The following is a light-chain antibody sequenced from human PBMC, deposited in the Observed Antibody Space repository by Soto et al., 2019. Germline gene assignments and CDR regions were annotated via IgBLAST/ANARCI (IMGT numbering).Light chain of an antibody. CDR3: QQRSNWTPRST. V-gene: IGKV3-11*01. CDR2: DES. J-gene: IGKJ4*01. Sequence: EIVLTQSPATLSLSPGEIATLSCRARQSFSRYLAWYQQKVGQAPRLLMYDESNRATGFPVRFSGSVYGTDFTLTIRSLEHEDFAVYYCQQRSNWTPRSTFGGGTQVEIK. CDR1: QSFSRY.